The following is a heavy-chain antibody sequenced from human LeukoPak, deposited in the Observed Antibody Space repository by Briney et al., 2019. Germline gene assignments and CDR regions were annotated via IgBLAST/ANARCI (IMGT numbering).Heavy chain of an antibody. V-gene: IGHV4-38-2*02. J-gene: IGHJ5*02. CDR2: IYHSGST. CDR1: GYSISSGYY. Sequence: SETLSLTCTVSGYSISSGYYWGWIRQPPGKGLEWIGSIYHSGSTYYNPSLKSRVTISVDTSKNQFSLKLSSVTAADTAVYYCASTTMVRGVGWFDPWGQGTLVTVSS. D-gene: IGHD3-10*01. CDR3: ASTTMVRGVGWFDP.